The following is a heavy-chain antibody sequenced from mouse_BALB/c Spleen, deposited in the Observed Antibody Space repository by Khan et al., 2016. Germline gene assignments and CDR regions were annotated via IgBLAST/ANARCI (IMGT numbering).Heavy chain of an antibody. CDR1: GFNIKDYY. CDR3: TTSDYSAIAY. V-gene: IGHV14-1*01. J-gene: IGHJ4*01. Sequence: VQLQQSGAELVRSGASVKLSFTASGFNIKDYYMDWLKQRPGQGLEWIGVIDPGNGDTEYAAKFQGKATLTADTSSNTAYLHLSSLTSEDAAVYYCTTSDYSAIAYWGPGTPVTVSA. CDR2: IDPGNGDT.